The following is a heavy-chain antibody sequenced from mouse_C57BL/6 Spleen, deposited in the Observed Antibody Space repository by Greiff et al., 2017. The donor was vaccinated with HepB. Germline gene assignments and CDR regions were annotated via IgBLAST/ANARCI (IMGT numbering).Heavy chain of an antibody. V-gene: IGHV7-3*01. CDR1: GVTFTDYY. D-gene: IGHD1-1*01. CDR2: IRNKANGYTT. J-gene: IGHJ2*01. CDR3: ARFPHYYGSSLDYFDY. Sequence: AAGGVTFTDYYMSWVRQPPGKALEWLGFIRNKANGYTTEYSASVKGRFTISRDNSQSILYLQMNALRAEDSATYYCARFPHYYGSSLDYFDYWGQGTTLTVSS.